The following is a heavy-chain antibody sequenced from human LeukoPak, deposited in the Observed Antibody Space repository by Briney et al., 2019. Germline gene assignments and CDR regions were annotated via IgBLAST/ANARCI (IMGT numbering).Heavy chain of an antibody. D-gene: IGHD2-2*01. CDR3: ARKGRYCSSTNCPFDY. J-gene: IGHJ4*02. CDR2: IYLGDSDT. Sequence: GESLKISCKGSGYSFTNYWIGWVRQMPGKGLEWMGIIYLGDSDTRYSPSFQGQVTISADKSISIAYLQWSSLKASNTAMYYCARKGRYCSSTNCPFDYWGQGTLVTVPS. CDR1: GYSFTNYW. V-gene: IGHV5-51*01.